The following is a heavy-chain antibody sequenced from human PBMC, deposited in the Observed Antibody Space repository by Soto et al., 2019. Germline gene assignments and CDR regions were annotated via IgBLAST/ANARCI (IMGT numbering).Heavy chain of an antibody. J-gene: IGHJ4*03. CDR3: AKDKITHLFDY. CDR2: INHSGST. Sequence: DYYWPCIRQTPGTGLEWIGEINHSGSTNYNPSLKSRVTISVDTSKNQFSLKLTSVTAADTFLYYRAKDKITHLFDYRGERTLLSVYS. D-gene: IGHD3-10*01. V-gene: IGHV4-34*01. CDR1: DYY.